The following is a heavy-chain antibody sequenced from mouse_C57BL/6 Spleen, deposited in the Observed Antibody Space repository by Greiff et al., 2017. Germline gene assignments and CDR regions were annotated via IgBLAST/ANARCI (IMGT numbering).Heavy chain of an antibody. CDR2: IGPGSGST. V-gene: IGHV1-77*01. CDR3: ADSDSSGYFDY. Sequence: VQLQQSGAELVKPGASVKISCKASGYTFTDYYINWVKQRPGQGLEWIGKIGPGSGSTYSNEKFKGKATLTADKSSSTAYLQLSSLTSEDSAVYFGADSDSSGYFDYWGQGTPLTVSS. D-gene: IGHD3-2*02. CDR1: GYTFTDYY. J-gene: IGHJ2*01.